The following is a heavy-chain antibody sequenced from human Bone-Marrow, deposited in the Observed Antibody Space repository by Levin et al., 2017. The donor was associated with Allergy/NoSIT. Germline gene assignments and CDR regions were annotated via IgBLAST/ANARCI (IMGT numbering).Heavy chain of an antibody. CDR2: ISSSGSTI. D-gene: IGHD5-24*01. CDR1: GFTFSDYY. CDR3: ARDSAPGRWLQGANWFDP. J-gene: IGHJ5*02. Sequence: GGSLRLSCAASGFTFSDYYMSWIRQAPGKGLEWVSYISSSGSTIYYADSVKGRFTISRDNAKNSLYLQMNSLRAEDTAVYYCARDSAPGRWLQGANWFDPWGQGTLVTVSS. V-gene: IGHV3-11*01.